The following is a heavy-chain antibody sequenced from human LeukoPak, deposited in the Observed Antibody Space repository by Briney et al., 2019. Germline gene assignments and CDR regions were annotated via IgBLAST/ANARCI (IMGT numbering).Heavy chain of an antibody. D-gene: IGHD1-14*01. J-gene: IGHJ4*02. V-gene: IGHV4-30-2*01. CDR1: GGSISSGGYY. CDR2: IYHSGST. CDR3: ARDPSFHGSTPGSY. Sequence: PSQTLSLTCTVSGGSISSGGYYWSWIRQPPGKGLEWIGYIYHSGSTYYNPSLKSRVTISVDRSKNQFSLKLSSVTAADTAVYYCARDPSFHGSTPGSYWGQGTLVTVSS.